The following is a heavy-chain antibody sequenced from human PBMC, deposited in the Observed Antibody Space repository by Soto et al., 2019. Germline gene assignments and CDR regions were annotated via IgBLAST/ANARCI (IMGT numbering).Heavy chain of an antibody. Sequence: QVQLQESGPGLVKPSQTLSLTCTVSGGSISSGGYYWSWIRQHPGKGLEWIGYIYYSGSTYYNPSHQRRVTISVNPSKSQFSLKLSSVTAADTDVYYCARDQSLGVWADGYYYYGMDVWGQGTTVTVSS. CDR2: IYYSGST. CDR3: ARDQSLGVWADGYYYYGMDV. J-gene: IGHJ6*02. V-gene: IGHV4-31*03. D-gene: IGHD6-6*01. CDR1: GGSISSGGYY.